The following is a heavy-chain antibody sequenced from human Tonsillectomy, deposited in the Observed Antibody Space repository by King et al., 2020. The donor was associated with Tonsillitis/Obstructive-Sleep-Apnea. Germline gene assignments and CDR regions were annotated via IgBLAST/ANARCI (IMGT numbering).Heavy chain of an antibody. CDR1: GFTFSSYG. J-gene: IGHJ4*02. V-gene: IGHV3-33*01. CDR3: ARDLQVGNTIVDY. Sequence: QLVQSGGGVVQPGRSLRLSCAASGFTFSSYGMHWVRQAPGKGLEWVAVIWYDGSNKYYADSVKGRFTISRDNSKNTLYLQMNSLRAEDTAVYYCARDLQVGNTIVDYWGQGTLVTVSS. D-gene: IGHD1-26*01. CDR2: IWYDGSNK.